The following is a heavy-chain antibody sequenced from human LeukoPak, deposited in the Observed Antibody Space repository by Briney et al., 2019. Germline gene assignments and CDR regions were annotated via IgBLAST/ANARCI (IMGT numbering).Heavy chain of an antibody. Sequence: SETLSLTCTVSGGSTSHYHWSWIRQPPGKGLEYIGYIFYRGTTNYNPSLKSRVNISIDTSTNQISLRLRSVTAADRAVYYCARLNVDAFDIWGQGTTVTVSS. CDR1: GGSTSHYH. J-gene: IGHJ3*02. CDR3: ARLNVDAFDI. V-gene: IGHV4-59*01. CDR2: IFYRGTT.